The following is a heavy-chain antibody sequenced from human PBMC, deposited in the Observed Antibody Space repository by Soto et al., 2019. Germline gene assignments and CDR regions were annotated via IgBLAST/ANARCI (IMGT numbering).Heavy chain of an antibody. D-gene: IGHD2-2*01. CDR1: GYAFTSYG. J-gene: IGHJ4*02. CDR2: ISAYNGNT. Sequence: AASVKVSWKAYGYAFTSYGMSWVRQAPGRGLEWMGWISAYNGNTNYAQKLQGRVTMTTDTSTSTAYMELRSLRSDDTAVYYCARGGIVVVPARYYDIRGFDYWGQGTLVTVSS. CDR3: ARGGIVVVPARYYDIRGFDY. V-gene: IGHV1-18*04.